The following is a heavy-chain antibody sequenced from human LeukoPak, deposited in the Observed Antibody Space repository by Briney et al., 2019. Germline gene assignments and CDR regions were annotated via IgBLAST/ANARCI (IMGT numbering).Heavy chain of an antibody. V-gene: IGHV1-2*02. J-gene: IGHJ3*02. Sequence: ASVKVSCKASGYTFTSYYMHWVRQAPGQGLEWMGWINPNSGGTNYAQKFQGRVTMTRDTSISTAYMELSRLRSDDTAVYYCARWESNTAMVDDAFDIWGQGTMVTVSS. D-gene: IGHD5-18*01. CDR3: ARWESNTAMVDDAFDI. CDR1: GYTFTSYY. CDR2: INPNSGGT.